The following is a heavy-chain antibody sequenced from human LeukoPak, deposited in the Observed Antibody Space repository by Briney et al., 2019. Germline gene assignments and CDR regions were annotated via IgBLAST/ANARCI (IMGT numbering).Heavy chain of an antibody. J-gene: IGHJ4*02. V-gene: IGHV3-30*02. CDR1: GYTFTSNY. Sequence: SCKAFGYTFTSNYMHWVRQAPGKGLEWVAFIRYDGSNKYYADSVKGRFTISRDNSKNTLYLQMNSLRAEDTAVYYCAKVSSTSAYYFDYWGQGALVTVSS. D-gene: IGHD2-2*01. CDR2: IRYDGSNK. CDR3: AKVSSTSAYYFDY.